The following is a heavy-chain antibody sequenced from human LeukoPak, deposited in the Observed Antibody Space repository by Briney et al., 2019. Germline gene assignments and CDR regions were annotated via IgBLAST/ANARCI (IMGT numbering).Heavy chain of an antibody. CDR2: INPNSGGT. Sequence: ASVKVSCKASGYTFTGYYMHWARQAPGQGLEWRGWINPNSGGTNYAQKFQGRVTMTRDTSISTAYMELSRLRSDDTAVYYCARDLSSYYDFWSAFDPWGQGTLVTVSS. J-gene: IGHJ5*02. V-gene: IGHV1-2*02. CDR1: GYTFTGYY. D-gene: IGHD3-3*01. CDR3: ARDLSSYYDFWSAFDP.